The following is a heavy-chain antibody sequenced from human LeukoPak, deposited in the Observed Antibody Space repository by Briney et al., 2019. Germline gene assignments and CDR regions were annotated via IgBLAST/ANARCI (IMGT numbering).Heavy chain of an antibody. CDR1: GFTFSSYG. J-gene: IGHJ4*02. Sequence: GRSLRLSCAASGFTFSSYGMHWVRQAPGKGLEWVAVISYDGSNKYYADSVKGRFTISRDNSKNTLYLQMNSLRAEDTAVYYCANGQKSSSWYGDYWGQGTLVTVSS. D-gene: IGHD6-13*01. CDR3: ANGQKSSSWYGDY. V-gene: IGHV3-30*18. CDR2: ISYDGSNK.